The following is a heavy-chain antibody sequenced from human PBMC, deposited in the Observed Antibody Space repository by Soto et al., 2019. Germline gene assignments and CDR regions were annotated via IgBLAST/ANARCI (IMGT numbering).Heavy chain of an antibody. D-gene: IGHD3-16*02. Sequence: QVQLQESGPGLVKPSQTLSLTCTVSGGSISTSFYYWSWIRQVPGKGPEWMGYIHYSGATHYNPSLKSRLTISLDTSKNPFSLRLSSVTAADTAVYFCARDRGPYVSAISRTYGMDVWGQGTTVSVSS. V-gene: IGHV4-31*03. CDR3: ARDRGPYVSAISRTYGMDV. CDR2: IHYSGAT. J-gene: IGHJ6*02. CDR1: GGSISTSFYY.